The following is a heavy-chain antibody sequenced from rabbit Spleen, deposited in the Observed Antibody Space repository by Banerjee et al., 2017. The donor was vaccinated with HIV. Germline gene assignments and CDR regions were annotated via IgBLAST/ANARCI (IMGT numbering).Heavy chain of an antibody. CDR1: GFSFSGTYW. V-gene: IGHV1S45*01. J-gene: IGHJ4*01. Sequence: EESGGDLVKPEGSLTLTCTASGFSFSGTYWICWVRQAPGKGLEWIACVYTGSTGTIDYASWAKGRFAISKTSSTTVTLQMTSLTAADTATYFCARDFDFWGPGTLVTVS. CDR2: VYTGSTGTI. CDR3: ARDFDF.